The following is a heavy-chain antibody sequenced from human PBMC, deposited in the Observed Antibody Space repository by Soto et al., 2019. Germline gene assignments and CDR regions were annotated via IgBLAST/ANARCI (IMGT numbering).Heavy chain of an antibody. Sequence: EVQLVESGGGLVQPGRSLRLSCAASGFTFDDYAMHWVRQAPGKGLEWVSDISWNSGSIGYADSVKGRFTISRDNAKNSLYLQMNSLRAEDTALYYCAKEGDAFDIWGQGTMVTVSS. CDR2: ISWNSGSI. V-gene: IGHV3-9*01. J-gene: IGHJ3*02. CDR3: AKEGDAFDI. CDR1: GFTFDDYA.